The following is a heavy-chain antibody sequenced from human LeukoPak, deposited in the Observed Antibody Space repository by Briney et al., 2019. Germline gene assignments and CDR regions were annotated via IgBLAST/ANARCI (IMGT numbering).Heavy chain of an antibody. V-gene: IGHV3-53*01. CDR3: ARVGSGWPYYFDY. CDR1: GFTFSSYS. Sequence: GGSLRLSCAASGFTFSSYSMNWVRQAPGKGLEWVSVIFGGGSTYYADSVKGRFTISRDNSKNTLYVQMNSLRAEDTAVYYCARVGSGWPYYFDYWGQGTLVTVSS. D-gene: IGHD6-19*01. CDR2: IFGGGST. J-gene: IGHJ4*02.